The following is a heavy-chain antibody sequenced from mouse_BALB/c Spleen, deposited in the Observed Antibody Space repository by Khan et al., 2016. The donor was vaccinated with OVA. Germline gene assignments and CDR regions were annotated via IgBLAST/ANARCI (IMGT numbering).Heavy chain of an antibody. CDR3: AKGVWSYYFALDY. D-gene: IGHD2-10*02. Sequence: QVQLKESGPGLVAPSQNLYITCTVSGFSLTDYGVSWIRQPPGKGLEWLGVIWGGGTTYYNSALNSRLSISKDNSKSQVFLKMNSLQTDDTAMYYCAKGVWSYYFALDYWGQGTSVTVSS. V-gene: IGHV2-6-5*01. CDR1: GFSLTDYG. CDR2: IWGGGTT. J-gene: IGHJ4*01.